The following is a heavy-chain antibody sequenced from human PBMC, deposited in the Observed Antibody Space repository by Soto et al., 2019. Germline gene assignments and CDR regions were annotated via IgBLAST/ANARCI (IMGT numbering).Heavy chain of an antibody. J-gene: IGHJ6*02. Sequence: QVQLVESGGGVVQPGRSLRLSCAASGFTFNTYGMHWVRQAPGKGLAWVAVISNDAINKYYADSVKGRFAISRDESKNTLYLQMNGLRGEDTAVYYCARTRRDYYSYFGMNVWGQGTPVIVSS. V-gene: IGHV3-30*03. CDR1: GFTFNTYG. CDR2: ISNDAINK. CDR3: ARTRRDYYSYFGMNV.